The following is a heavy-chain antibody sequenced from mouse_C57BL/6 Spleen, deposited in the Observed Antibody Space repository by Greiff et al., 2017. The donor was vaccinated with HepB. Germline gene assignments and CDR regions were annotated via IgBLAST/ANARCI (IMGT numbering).Heavy chain of an antibody. CDR3: ARVGYYGSSGGYFDV. Sequence: EVKLQESGAELVKPGASVKLSCTASGFNIKDYYMHWVKQRTEQGLEWIGRIDPEDGETKYAPKFQGKATITADTSSNTAYLQLSSLTSEDTAVYYCARVGYYGSSGGYFDVWGTGTTVTVSS. CDR1: GFNIKDYY. V-gene: IGHV14-2*01. CDR2: IDPEDGET. D-gene: IGHD1-1*01. J-gene: IGHJ1*03.